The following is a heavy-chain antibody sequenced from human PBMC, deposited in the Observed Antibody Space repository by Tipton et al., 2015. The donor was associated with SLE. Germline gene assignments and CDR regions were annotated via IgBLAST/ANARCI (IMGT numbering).Heavy chain of an antibody. V-gene: IGHV4-59*11. Sequence: TLSLTCTVSGGSISSHYWSWIRQPPGKGLEWIGYIYYSGSTNYNPSLKSRVTISVDTSKNQFSLKLSSVTAADTAVYYCASSYSSRAVWYFDLWGRGTLVTVSS. CDR3: ASSYSSRAVWYFDL. D-gene: IGHD6-13*01. CDR2: IYYSGST. J-gene: IGHJ2*01. CDR1: GGSISSHY.